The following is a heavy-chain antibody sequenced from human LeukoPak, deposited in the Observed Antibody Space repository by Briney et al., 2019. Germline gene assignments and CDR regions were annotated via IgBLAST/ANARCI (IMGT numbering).Heavy chain of an antibody. CDR3: ARDCDFWSGYYGGGGDY. J-gene: IGHJ4*02. CDR1: GYSISSGYY. D-gene: IGHD3-3*01. CDR2: IYHSGST. V-gene: IGHV4-38-2*02. Sequence: SETLSLTCTVSGYSISSGYYWGWIRQPPGKGLEWIGSIYHSGSTYYNPSLKSRVTMSVDTPKNQFSLKLSSVTAADTAVYYCARDCDFWSGYYGGGGDYWGQGTLVTVSS.